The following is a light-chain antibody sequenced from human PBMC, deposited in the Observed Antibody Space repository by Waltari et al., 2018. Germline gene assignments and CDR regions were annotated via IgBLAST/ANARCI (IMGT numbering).Light chain of an antibody. CDR2: DDT. Sequence: QSVLTQPPSVSAAPGQKVTISCSGSSSDIGSHYVSWYQQVPGTAPKLLIYDDTKRPSVIPDRFSGSKSGTSATLGSTGLQTGDEVVYYCATWDSSLDAGVFGGGTKLTVL. CDR1: SSDIGSHY. J-gene: IGLJ3*02. V-gene: IGLV1-51*01. CDR3: ATWDSSLDAGV.